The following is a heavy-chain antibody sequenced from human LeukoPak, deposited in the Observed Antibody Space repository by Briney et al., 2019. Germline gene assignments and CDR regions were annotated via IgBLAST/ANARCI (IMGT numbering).Heavy chain of an antibody. Sequence: PSETLSLTCTVSGCSISSSSYYWGWIRQPPGKGLEWIGSIYYSGSTYYNPSLKSRVTISVDTSKNQFPLKLSSVTAADTAVYYCARVWAAGAFDIWGQGTMVTVSS. D-gene: IGHD6-13*01. CDR3: ARVWAAGAFDI. J-gene: IGHJ3*02. V-gene: IGHV4-39*01. CDR1: GCSISSSSYY. CDR2: IYYSGST.